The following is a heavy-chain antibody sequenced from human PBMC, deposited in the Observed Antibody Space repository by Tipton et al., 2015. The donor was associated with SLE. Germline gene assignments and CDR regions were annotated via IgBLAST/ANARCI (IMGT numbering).Heavy chain of an antibody. CDR3: ASPAGSGGYGFLDAFDI. D-gene: IGHD5-12*01. Sequence: QLVQSGAEVKKPGASVKVSCKASGHTFTSYYMHWVRQAPGQGLEWMGIINPSGGSTSYAQKFQGRVTMTRDTSTSTVYMELSSLRSEDTAVYYCASPAGSGGYGFLDAFDIWSQGTMVTVSS. CDR1: GHTFTSYY. V-gene: IGHV1-46*01. CDR2: INPSGGST. J-gene: IGHJ3*02.